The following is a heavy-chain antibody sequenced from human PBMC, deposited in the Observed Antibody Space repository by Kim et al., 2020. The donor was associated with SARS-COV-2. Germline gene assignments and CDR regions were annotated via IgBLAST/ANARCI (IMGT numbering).Heavy chain of an antibody. V-gene: IGHV3-23*01. Sequence: YHADAVRGRVTIARDNSKNTLFLQMNSLGADDTAIYYCAKDRWDFAGNEYGGQGTLVTVSS. J-gene: IGHJ4*02. D-gene: IGHD1-26*01. CDR3: AKDRWDFAGNEY.